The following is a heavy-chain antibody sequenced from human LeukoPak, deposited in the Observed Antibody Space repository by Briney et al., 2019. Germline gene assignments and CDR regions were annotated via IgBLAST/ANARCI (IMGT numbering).Heavy chain of an antibody. CDR1: GFTFSSYS. V-gene: IGHV3-21*01. CDR2: ISSSSSYI. J-gene: IGHJ4*02. CDR3: ARDQQWLYYFDY. D-gene: IGHD6-19*01. Sequence: PGGSLRLSCVASGFTFSSYSMNWVRQAPGKGLEWVSSISSSSSYIYYADSVKGRFTISRDNAKSSLYLQMNSLRAEDTAVYYCARDQQWLYYFDYWGQGTLVTVSS.